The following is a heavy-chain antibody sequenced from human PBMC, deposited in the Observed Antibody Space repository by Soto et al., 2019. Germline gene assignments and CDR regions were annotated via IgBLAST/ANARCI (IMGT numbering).Heavy chain of an antibody. CDR2: IDNSDSYT. V-gene: IGHV5-10-1*01. D-gene: IGHD2-15*01. CDR1: GYSFTSYW. J-gene: IGHJ4*02. Sequence: GESLKISCTGSGYSFTSYWISWVRQMPGKGLEWMGRIDNSDSYTNYSPSFQGHVTISADKSISTAYLQWSSLKASDTAMYYCARRRYCSGGSCWGFDYWGQGTLVTVSS. CDR3: ARRRYCSGGSCWGFDY.